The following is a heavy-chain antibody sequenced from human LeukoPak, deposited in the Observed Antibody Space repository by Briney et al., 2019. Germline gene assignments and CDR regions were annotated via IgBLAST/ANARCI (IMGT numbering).Heavy chain of an antibody. V-gene: IGHV3-7*01. Sequence: PGGSLRLSCAASGFTFSSYWVSWVRQAPGKGLEWVANIKQDGSEKYYVDPVKGRFTISRDNAKNSLYLQMNSLRAEDTAVYYCARDSRLAGYSSGWLGYYYYMDVWGKGTTVTVSS. J-gene: IGHJ6*03. CDR2: IKQDGSEK. CDR3: ARDSRLAGYSSGWLGYYYYMDV. CDR1: GFTFSSYW. D-gene: IGHD6-19*01.